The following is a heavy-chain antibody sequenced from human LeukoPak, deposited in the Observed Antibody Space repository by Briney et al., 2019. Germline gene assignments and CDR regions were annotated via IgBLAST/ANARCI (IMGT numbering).Heavy chain of an antibody. J-gene: IGHJ4*02. CDR1: GITFSNVW. Sequence: GGSLRLSCAASGITFSNVWMSWARQPPGKGLEWVGRSRNRAKSYTTDYAASVKGRFTISRDDSKSTLYLQMNSLETEDTAVYYCSRDATGDHWGQGTLVSVSS. V-gene: IGHV3-72*01. CDR2: SRNRAKSYTT. CDR3: SRDATGDH.